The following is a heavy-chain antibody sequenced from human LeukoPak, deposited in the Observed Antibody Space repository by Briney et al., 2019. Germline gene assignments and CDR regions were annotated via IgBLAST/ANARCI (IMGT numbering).Heavy chain of an antibody. J-gene: IGHJ4*02. V-gene: IGHV3-23*01. D-gene: IGHD6-19*01. CDR1: GFTFSSYA. CDR2: IGGDGEKT. CDR3: ARTVAGDY. Sequence: QSGRSLRLSCAASGFTFSSYAMSWVRQGPGKGLEWVSTIGGDGEKTHYADSVKGRFTVSRDNSKNTLYLQMNSLRVEDTAVYSCARTVAGDYWGQGTLVTVSS.